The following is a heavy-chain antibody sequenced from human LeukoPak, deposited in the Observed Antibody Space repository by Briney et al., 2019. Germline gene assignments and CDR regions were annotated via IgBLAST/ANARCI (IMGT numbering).Heavy chain of an antibody. CDR3: AKCIPVYCTNGVCRQYYFDY. CDR2: ISGSGGST. CDR1: GFTFSSYA. J-gene: IGHJ4*02. D-gene: IGHD2-8*01. V-gene: IGHV3-23*01. Sequence: PGGSLRLSCAASGFTFSSYAMSWVRQAPGKGLEWVSAISGSGGSTYYADSMKGRFTISRDNSKNTLYLQMNSLRAEDTAVYYCAKCIPVYCTNGVCRQYYFDYWGQGTLVTVSS.